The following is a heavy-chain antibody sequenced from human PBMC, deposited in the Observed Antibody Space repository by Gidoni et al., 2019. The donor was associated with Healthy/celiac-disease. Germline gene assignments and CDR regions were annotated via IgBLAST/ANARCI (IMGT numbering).Heavy chain of an antibody. CDR1: GGSFRGYY. CDR2: INHSGST. D-gene: IGHD6-13*01. Sequence: QVQLQQWGAGLLKPSETLSLTCAVYGGSFRGYYWSWIRQPPGKGLEWIGEINHSGSTNYNPSLKSRVTISVDTSKNQFSLKLSSVTAADTAVYYCATVPRAATYSSSWDWWFDPWGQGTLVTVSS. CDR3: ATVPRAATYSSSWDWWFDP. V-gene: IGHV4-34*01. J-gene: IGHJ5*02.